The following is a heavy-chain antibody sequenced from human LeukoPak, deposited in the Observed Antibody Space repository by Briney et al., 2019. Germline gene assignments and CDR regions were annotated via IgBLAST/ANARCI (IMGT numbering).Heavy chain of an antibody. CDR2: ISNDGSSA. Sequence: GGSLRLSCAASGLTFNSYAMHWVRQAPGKGLEWVAVISNDGSSAYYADSVKGRFTISRDNSKNTLYLQMNSLRAEDTAVYYCAKDPSRYWTHLDYWGQGTLVTVSS. D-gene: IGHD1-20*01. J-gene: IGHJ4*02. CDR3: AKDPSRYWTHLDY. CDR1: GLTFNSYA. V-gene: IGHV3-30-3*01.